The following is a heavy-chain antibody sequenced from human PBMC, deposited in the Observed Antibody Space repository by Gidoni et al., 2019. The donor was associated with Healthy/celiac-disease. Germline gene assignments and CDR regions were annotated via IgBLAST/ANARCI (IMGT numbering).Heavy chain of an antibody. CDR3: ARGVATLLFDY. CDR1: GGSISSYY. Sequence: QVQLQESGPGLVKPSETLSLPCPVSGGSISSYYWSWIRQPPGKGLEWIGYIYYSGSTNYNPSLKSRVTISVDTSKNQFSLKLSSVTAADTAVYYCARGVATLLFDYWGQGTLVTVSS. D-gene: IGHD5-12*01. V-gene: IGHV4-59*01. CDR2: IYYSGST. J-gene: IGHJ4*02.